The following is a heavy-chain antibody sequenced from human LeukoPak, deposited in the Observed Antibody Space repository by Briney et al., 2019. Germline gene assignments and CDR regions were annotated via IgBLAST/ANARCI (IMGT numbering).Heavy chain of an antibody. CDR2: IYYSGST. CDR3: ARSAYDSSGYYWFFDY. V-gene: IGHV4-59*08. D-gene: IGHD3-22*01. CDR1: GGSISSYY. J-gene: IGHJ4*02. Sequence: SETLSLTCTVSGGSISSYYWSWIRQPPGKGLEWIGYIYYSGSTNYNPSLMSRVAISVDTCKNQFSLKLSSVTAADTAVYYCARSAYDSSGYYWFFDYWGQGTLVTVSS.